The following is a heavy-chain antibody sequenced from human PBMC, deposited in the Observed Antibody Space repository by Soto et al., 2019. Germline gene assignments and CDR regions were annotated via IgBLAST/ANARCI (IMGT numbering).Heavy chain of an antibody. CDR2: ISYDGSNK. CDR3: AKDGTNDYGGYFDY. D-gene: IGHD4-17*01. Sequence: HPGGSLRLSCAASGFTFSSYGMHWVRQAPGKGLEWMAVISYDGSNKYYADYVKGRFTISRDNSKNTLYLQMNSLRAEDTAVYYCAKDGTNDYGGYFDYWGQGTLVTVSS. J-gene: IGHJ4*02. CDR1: GFTFSSYG. V-gene: IGHV3-30*18.